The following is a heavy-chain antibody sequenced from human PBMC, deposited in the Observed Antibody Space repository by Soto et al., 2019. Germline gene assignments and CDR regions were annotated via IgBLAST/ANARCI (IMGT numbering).Heavy chain of an antibody. CDR3: AKEMIASTVADFFDY. CDR1: GFTFSNYA. Sequence: EVQLLESGGGLLKPGGSLRLSCTASGFTFSNYAMTWVRQAPGKGLEWVSTITGSGGGTYYADSVKGRFTISRDNSKNTLYLQMPNLRADDTAVYYCAKEMIASTVADFFDYWGQGTLVTVSS. J-gene: IGHJ4*02. D-gene: IGHD6-19*01. CDR2: ITGSGGGT. V-gene: IGHV3-23*01.